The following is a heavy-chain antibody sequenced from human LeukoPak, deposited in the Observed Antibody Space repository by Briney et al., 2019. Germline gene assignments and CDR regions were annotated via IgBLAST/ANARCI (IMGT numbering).Heavy chain of an antibody. CDR3: ARDEPIAVAGTGNGFDP. V-gene: IGHV1-18*01. J-gene: IGHJ5*02. CDR1: GYTFTTYA. D-gene: IGHD6-19*01. CDR2: ISAYNGNT. Sequence: ASVKVSCKASGYTFTTYAMNWVRQAPGQGLEWMGWISAYNGNTNYAQKLQGRVTMTTDTSTSTAYMELRSLRSDDTAVYYCARDEPIAVAGTGNGFDPWGQGTLVTVSS.